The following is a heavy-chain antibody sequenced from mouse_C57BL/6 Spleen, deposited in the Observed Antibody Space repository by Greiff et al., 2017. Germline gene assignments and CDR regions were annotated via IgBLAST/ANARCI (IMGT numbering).Heavy chain of an antibody. V-gene: IGHV1-76*01. J-gene: IGHJ4*01. Sequence: VQLQESGAELVRPGASVKLSCKASGYTFTDYYINWVKQRPGQGLEWIARLYPGSGNTYYNEKFKGKATLTAEKSSSPAYMQLSSLTSEDSAVYFCARSPWDVYAMDYWGQGTSVTVSS. CDR3: ARSPWDVYAMDY. D-gene: IGHD4-1*01. CDR2: LYPGSGNT. CDR1: GYTFTDYY.